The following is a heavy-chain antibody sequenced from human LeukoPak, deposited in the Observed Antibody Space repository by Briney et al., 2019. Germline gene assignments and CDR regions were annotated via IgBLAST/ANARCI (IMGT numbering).Heavy chain of an antibody. J-gene: IGHJ4*02. CDR2: ISSSGGTI. CDR3: ARDGGLHRVY. CDR1: GFTFSSYE. D-gene: IGHD5-24*01. V-gene: IGHV3-48*03. Sequence: QPGGSLRLSCAASGFTFSSYEMNWVRQAPGKGLEWVSYISSSGGTIYYADSVKGRFTISRDNAKNSLYLQMNSLGAEDTAVYYCARDGGLHRVYWGQGTLVTVSS.